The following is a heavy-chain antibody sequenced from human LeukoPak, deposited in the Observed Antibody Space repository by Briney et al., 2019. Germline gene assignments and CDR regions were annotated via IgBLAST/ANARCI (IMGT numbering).Heavy chain of an antibody. CDR2: IYSGGST. D-gene: IGHD4-17*01. CDR1: GFTVSNNY. V-gene: IGHV3-66*01. CDR3: AKATTDYGDYTEYFQH. J-gene: IGHJ1*01. Sequence: GGSLRLSCAASGFTVSNNYMNWVRQVPGKGLEWVSVIYSGGSTCYADSVKGRFTISRDNSKNTLYLQMNSLRAEDTAVYYCAKATTDYGDYTEYFQHWGQGTLVTVSS.